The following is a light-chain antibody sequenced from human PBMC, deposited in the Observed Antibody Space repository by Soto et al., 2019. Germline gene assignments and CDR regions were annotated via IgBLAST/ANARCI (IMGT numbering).Light chain of an antibody. CDR1: QGISSY. Sequence: DIQMTQSPSSLSASVGDRVTITCRASQGISSYLAWYQQKPGKVPKLLISAASTLQSGVPSRFSGGGSGTHFTLTISSLQPEDVATYYCQKYSGATFPFGPGTKVDIX. CDR3: QKYSGATFP. CDR2: AAS. J-gene: IGKJ3*01. V-gene: IGKV1-27*01.